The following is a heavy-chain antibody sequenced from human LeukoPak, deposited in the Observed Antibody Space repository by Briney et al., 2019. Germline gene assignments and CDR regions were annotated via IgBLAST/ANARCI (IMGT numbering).Heavy chain of an antibody. D-gene: IGHD5-18*01. CDR2: INHDETT. V-gene: IGHV4-34*01. CDR3: ARALGYSYGFGVYFDS. CDR1: GGSFRGYY. Sequence: SETLSLTCAVYGGSFRGYYWSWIRQLPGEGPEWIGEINHDETTNKNPSPKSRVTISVDTSKNQFSLRLNSVTAADTAVYYCARALGYSYGFGVYFDSWGQGTGVTVSS. J-gene: IGHJ4*02.